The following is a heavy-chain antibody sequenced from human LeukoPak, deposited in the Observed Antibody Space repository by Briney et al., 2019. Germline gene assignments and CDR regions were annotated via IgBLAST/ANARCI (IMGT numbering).Heavy chain of an antibody. D-gene: IGHD3-10*01. J-gene: IGHJ5*02. V-gene: IGHV3-30*04. CDR1: GFTFGSYP. CDR2: ISEDGRNK. Sequence: GRSLRLSCAASGFTFGSYPMHWVRQAPGKGLEWVAVISEDGRNKYYADSVKGRFTISRDKSKNTLYLQMNSLRHEETAVYYCARDTLIYGSGVNWFDPWGQGTLVTVSS. CDR3: ARDTLIYGSGVNWFDP.